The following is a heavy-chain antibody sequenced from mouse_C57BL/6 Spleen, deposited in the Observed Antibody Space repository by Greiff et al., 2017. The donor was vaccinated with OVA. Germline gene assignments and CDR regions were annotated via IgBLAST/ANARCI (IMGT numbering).Heavy chain of an antibody. D-gene: IGHD2-1*01. CDR1: GFTFSDYY. V-gene: IGHV5-16*01. CDR2: INYDGSST. CDR3: ARDNYYGPLDY. Sequence: DVKLVESEGGLVQPGSSMKLSCTASGFTFSDYYMAWVRQVPEKGLEWVANINYDGSSTYYLDSLKSRFIISRDNAKNILYLQMSSLKSEDTATYYCARDNYYGPLDYWGQGTTLTVSS. J-gene: IGHJ2*01.